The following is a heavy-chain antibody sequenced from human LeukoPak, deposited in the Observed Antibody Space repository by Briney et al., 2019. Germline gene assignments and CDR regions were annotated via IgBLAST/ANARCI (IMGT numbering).Heavy chain of an antibody. CDR2: IYYSGST. CDR3: ARTIKLGISAFDI. V-gene: IGHV4-39*01. Sequence: SETLSLTCTVSGGSISSSSYYRGWIRQPPGKGLEWIGSIYYSGSTYYNPSLKSRVTISVDTSKNQFSLKLSSVTAADTAVYYCARTIKLGISAFDIWGQGTMVTVSS. J-gene: IGHJ3*02. CDR1: GGSISSSSYY. D-gene: IGHD7-27*01.